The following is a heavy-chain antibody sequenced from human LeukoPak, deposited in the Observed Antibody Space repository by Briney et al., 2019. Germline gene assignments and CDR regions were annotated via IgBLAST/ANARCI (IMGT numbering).Heavy chain of an antibody. CDR1: GFTFDDYA. D-gene: IGHD2-15*01. Sequence: GGSLRLSCAASGFTFDDYAMHWVRQAPGKGLEWVSGISWNSGSIGYADSVKGRFTISRDNAKNSLYLQMNSLRAEDMALYYCARGVSHVVVVVAAKVDAFDIWGQGTMVTVSS. CDR2: ISWNSGSI. CDR3: ARGVSHVVVVVAAKVDAFDI. V-gene: IGHV3-9*03. J-gene: IGHJ3*02.